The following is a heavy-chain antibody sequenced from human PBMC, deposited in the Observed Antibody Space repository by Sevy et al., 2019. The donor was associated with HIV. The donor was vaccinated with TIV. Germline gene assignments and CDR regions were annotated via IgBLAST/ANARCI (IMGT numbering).Heavy chain of an antibody. Sequence: GGSLRLSCAASGFTFSDHYMEWVRQAPGKGLEWVGRTRNKADSYTTEYAASVKGRFTTSRDDSKNSLYLQMNSLKTEDAAVYYCAARAGIAAAGRVFDYWGQGSLVTVSS. CDR2: TRNKADSYTT. J-gene: IGHJ4*02. D-gene: IGHD6-13*01. V-gene: IGHV3-72*01. CDR3: AARAGIAAAGRVFDY. CDR1: GFTFSDHY.